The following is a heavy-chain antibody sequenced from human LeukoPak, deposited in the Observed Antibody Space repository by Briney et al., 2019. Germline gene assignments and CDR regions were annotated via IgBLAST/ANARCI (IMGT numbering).Heavy chain of an antibody. Sequence: SQTLSLTCTVSGGSISSGDYYWSWIRQPPGKGLEWIGYIYYSGSTHYNPSLKSRVTISVDTSKNQFSLKLSSVTAADTAVYYCARVELLLFAELFSYFDYWVQGTLVTVS. CDR1: GGSISSGDYY. V-gene: IGHV4-30-4*01. CDR2: IYYSGST. D-gene: IGHD3-10*01. CDR3: ARVELLLFAELFSYFDY. J-gene: IGHJ4*02.